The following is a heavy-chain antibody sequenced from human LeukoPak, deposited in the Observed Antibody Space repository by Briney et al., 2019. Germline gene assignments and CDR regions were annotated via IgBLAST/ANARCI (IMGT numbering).Heavy chain of an antibody. J-gene: IGHJ3*02. Sequence: PSETLSVTCNLPGDSVNKSYWTWIRQTPEKRLERIGYVYYSGSTNYNPSIKRRVTISVDSSRNQFSLNLRSVTAADTAVYYCVREKGHYGPGISYTTDAFDIWGQGTVVTVSS. V-gene: IGHV4-59*02. CDR2: VYYSGST. CDR1: GDSVNKSY. CDR3: VREKGHYGPGISYTTDAFDI. D-gene: IGHD3-10*01.